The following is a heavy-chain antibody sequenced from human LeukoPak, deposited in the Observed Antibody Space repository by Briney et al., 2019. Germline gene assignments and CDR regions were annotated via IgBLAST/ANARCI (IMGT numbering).Heavy chain of an antibody. Sequence: GGSLRLSSAASGFTFDYACMSWVRQAPAKGLEWVGRIKSKTEGGTTVYAAPVQGRFTISRDDSKNTLYLQINSLKTEDTAVYFCTTEVRDSSGYFYFDNWGQGTLVTVSS. CDR1: GFTFDYAC. D-gene: IGHD3-22*01. CDR3: TTEVRDSSGYFYFDN. CDR2: IKSKTEGGTT. J-gene: IGHJ4*02. V-gene: IGHV3-15*01.